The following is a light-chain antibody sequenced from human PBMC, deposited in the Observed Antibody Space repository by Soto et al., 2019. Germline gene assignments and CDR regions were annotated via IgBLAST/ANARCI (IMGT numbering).Light chain of an antibody. CDR1: KLGDKY. CDR3: QAWDGSTAV. Sequence: SYELTQPPSVSVSPGQTASITCSGDKLGDKYTSWYQQKPGQSPVLGIYQGNKRPTGIPERFSGSTSGNTATLTISGTQTMDESDYYCQAWDGSTAVFGAGTKVTVL. CDR2: QGN. V-gene: IGLV3-1*01. J-gene: IGLJ1*01.